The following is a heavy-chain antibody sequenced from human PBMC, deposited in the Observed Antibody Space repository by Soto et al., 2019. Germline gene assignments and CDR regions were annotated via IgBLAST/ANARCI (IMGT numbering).Heavy chain of an antibody. CDR2: ISSSGSTI. Sequence: EVQLVESGGGLVQPGGSLRLSCAASGFTFNSYSMNWVRQAPGKGLEWISYISSSGSTILYEDSVKGRFTVSRDNGKNCLYLQMNGLRDEDTAVYYCARDAPYFYDSSRYFYYGLDVWGQGTTVTVSS. CDR3: ARDAPYFYDSSRYFYYGLDV. J-gene: IGHJ6*02. D-gene: IGHD3-22*01. CDR1: GFTFNSYS. V-gene: IGHV3-48*02.